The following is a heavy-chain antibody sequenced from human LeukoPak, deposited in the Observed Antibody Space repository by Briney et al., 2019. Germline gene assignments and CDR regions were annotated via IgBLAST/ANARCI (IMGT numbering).Heavy chain of an antibody. J-gene: IGHJ4*02. Sequence: SETLSLTCTVSGGSISSSSYYWGWIRQPPGKGLEWIGSIYYSGNTYYNPSLKSRVTISVDTSKNQFSLKLSSVTAADTAVYYCARRADCGADCYLFDYWGQGTLVTVSS. CDR1: GGSISSSSYY. CDR2: IYYSGNT. D-gene: IGHD2-21*02. V-gene: IGHV4-39*07. CDR3: ARRADCGADCYLFDY.